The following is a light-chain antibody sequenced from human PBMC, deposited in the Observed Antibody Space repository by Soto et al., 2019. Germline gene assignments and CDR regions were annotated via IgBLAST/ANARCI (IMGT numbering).Light chain of an antibody. CDR2: GAS. CDR3: QQSYSPPIT. J-gene: IGKJ5*01. V-gene: IGKV1-39*01. Sequence: DIQMTQSPFSLSASVGDTIIITCRASQSISSFLTWYQQKPGKAPKLLIYGASSLQSGVPSRFSGSGSGTDFTLTISSLQPEDFATYYCQQSYSPPITFGHGTRLEIK. CDR1: QSISSF.